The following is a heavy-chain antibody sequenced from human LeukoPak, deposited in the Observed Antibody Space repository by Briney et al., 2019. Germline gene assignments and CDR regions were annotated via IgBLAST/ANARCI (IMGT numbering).Heavy chain of an antibody. CDR3: ARLVRGQWLVLDY. CDR2: INHSGST. V-gene: IGHV4-34*01. CDR1: GGSFSGYY. D-gene: IGHD6-19*01. J-gene: IGHJ4*02. Sequence: PSETLFLTCAVYGGSFSGYYWSWIRQPPGKGLEWIGEINHSGSTNYNPSLKSRVTISVDMSKNQFSLKLRSVTAADTAVYYCARLVRGQWLVLDYWGQGTLVTVSS.